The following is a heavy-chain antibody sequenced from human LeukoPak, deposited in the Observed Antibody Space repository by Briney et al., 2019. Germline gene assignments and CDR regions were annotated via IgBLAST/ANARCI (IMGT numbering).Heavy chain of an antibody. CDR3: ARASTTVPNLLDH. D-gene: IGHD4-17*01. Sequence: GGSLRLSCAASGFTFSTYWMHWVRQAPGKGLVWVARIKGDGSSTIYADSVKGRFTISRDNSKNTLYLQTSSLRAEDTAVYYCARASTTVPNLLDHWGQGTLVTVSS. CDR2: IKGDGSST. J-gene: IGHJ4*02. CDR1: GFTFSTYW. V-gene: IGHV3-74*01.